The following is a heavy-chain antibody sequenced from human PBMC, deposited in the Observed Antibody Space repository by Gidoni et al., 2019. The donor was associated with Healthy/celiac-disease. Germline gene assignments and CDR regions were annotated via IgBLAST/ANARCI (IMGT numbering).Heavy chain of an antibody. CDR3: ATVGSEPDYDILTGYYPSPRRDDAFDI. D-gene: IGHD3-9*01. CDR1: AGTFSSYA. CDR2: IIPIFGTA. V-gene: IGHV1-69*01. J-gene: IGHJ3*02. Sequence: QLQLVQSGAAVKRPGSSVQVSCKASAGTFSSYAMSCVRQASGHGREWLGGIIPIFGTANYAQKFQGRVTITADESTSTAYMELSSLRSEDTAVYYCATVGSEPDYDILTGYYPSPRRDDAFDIWGQGTMVTVSS.